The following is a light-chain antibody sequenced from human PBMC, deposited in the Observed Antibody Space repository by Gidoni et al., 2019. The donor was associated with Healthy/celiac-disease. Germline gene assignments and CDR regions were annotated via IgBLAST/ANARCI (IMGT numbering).Light chain of an antibody. CDR2: GAS. CDR1: QSVSSSY. J-gene: IGKJ1*01. Sequence: DIVFTQSPGTLSLSPGERDTLSCRASQSVSSSYLAWYQQKPGQAPMLLIYGASSRDTGIPDRFSVSGSGTDFTLTISRLEPEDFAVYYCQQYGSSPPWTFGQGTKVEIK. CDR3: QQYGSSPPWT. V-gene: IGKV3-20*01.